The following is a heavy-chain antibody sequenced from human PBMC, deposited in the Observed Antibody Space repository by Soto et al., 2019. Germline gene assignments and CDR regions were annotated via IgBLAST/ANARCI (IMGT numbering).Heavy chain of an antibody. V-gene: IGHV4-39*01. D-gene: IGHD2-2*02. CDR2: IYYSGST. CDR1: GGSISSSSYC. J-gene: IGHJ4*02. CDR3: ARLVGYCSSTSCYIAFDY. Sequence: QLQLQESGPGLVKPSETLSLTCTVSGGSISSSSYCWGWIRQPPGKGLEWIGSIYYSGSTYYNPSLKSRVTISVDTSKNQFSLKLSSVTAADTAVYYCARLVGYCSSTSCYIAFDYWGQGTLVTVSS.